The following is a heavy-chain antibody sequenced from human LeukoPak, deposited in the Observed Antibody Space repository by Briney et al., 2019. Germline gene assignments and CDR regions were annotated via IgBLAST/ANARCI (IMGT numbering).Heavy chain of an antibody. CDR1: GGSISSGGYS. CDR2: IYHSGST. V-gene: IGHV4-30-2*01. Sequence: SETLSLTCAVSGGSISSGGYSWSWIRQPPGKGLEWIGNIYHSGSTYYDPSLKSRVTISVDRSKNQFSLKLSSVTAADTAVYYCARAVFGVVPPRGWFDPWGQGTLVTVSS. J-gene: IGHJ5*02. CDR3: ARAVFGVVPPRGWFDP. D-gene: IGHD3-3*01.